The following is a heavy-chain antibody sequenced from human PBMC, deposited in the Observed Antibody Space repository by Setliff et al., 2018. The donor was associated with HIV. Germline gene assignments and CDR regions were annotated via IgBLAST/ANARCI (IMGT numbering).Heavy chain of an antibody. CDR1: GYTFVSYY. Sequence: SVKVSCKASGYTFVSYYVHWLRQAPGQGLEWVGGIIPILGPANYAQKFQGRVTITAGEYTTTSYMELRNLRSEDTAIYYCARGLGNFVPDLIGYFDYWGQGTLVTVSS. D-gene: IGHD3-3*02. J-gene: IGHJ4*02. V-gene: IGHV1-69*13. CDR3: ARGLGNFVPDLIGYFDY. CDR2: IIPILGPA.